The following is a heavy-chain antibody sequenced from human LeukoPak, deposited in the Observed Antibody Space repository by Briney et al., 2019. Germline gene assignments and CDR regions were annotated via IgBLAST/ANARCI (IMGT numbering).Heavy chain of an antibody. Sequence: GGSLRLSCTASGFTFSAYAMSWVRQAPGKGLEWVSGTSSNGGSRYHADSVKGRFTISRDNSKNTLYLQMNSLRVEDTAVYYCAKDKAVGYCSGGTCSYFDYWGQGTPVTVSS. CDR1: GFTFSAYA. CDR3: AKDKAVGYCSGGTCSYFDY. J-gene: IGHJ4*02. V-gene: IGHV3-23*01. D-gene: IGHD2-15*01. CDR2: TSSNGGSR.